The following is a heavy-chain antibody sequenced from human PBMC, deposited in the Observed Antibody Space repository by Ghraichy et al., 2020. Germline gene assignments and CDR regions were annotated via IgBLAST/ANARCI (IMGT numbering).Heavy chain of an antibody. Sequence: GGSLRLSCAASGFTFSSYWMSWVRQAPGKGLEWVANIKQDGSEKYYVDSVKGRFTISRDNAKNSLYLQMNSLRAEDTAVYYCARDGGAAAANYYYYYGMDVWGQGTTVTVSS. CDR3: ARDGGAAAANYYYYYGMDV. J-gene: IGHJ6*02. CDR1: GFTFSSYW. D-gene: IGHD6-13*01. CDR2: IKQDGSEK. V-gene: IGHV3-7*03.